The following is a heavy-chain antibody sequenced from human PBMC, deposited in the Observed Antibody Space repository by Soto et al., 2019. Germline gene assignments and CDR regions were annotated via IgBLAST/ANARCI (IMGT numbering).Heavy chain of an antibody. D-gene: IGHD3-22*01. V-gene: IGHV3-15*01. CDR3: TTDDTVITTIGFDY. CDR2: IKSKTDGGTT. Sequence: GGSLRLSCAASGFTFSNAWMSWVRQAPGKGLEWVGRIKSKTDGGTTDYAAPVKGRFTISRDDSKNTLYLQMNSLKTEDTALYYCTTDDTVITTIGFDYWGQGTLVTVSS. J-gene: IGHJ4*02. CDR1: GFTFSNAW.